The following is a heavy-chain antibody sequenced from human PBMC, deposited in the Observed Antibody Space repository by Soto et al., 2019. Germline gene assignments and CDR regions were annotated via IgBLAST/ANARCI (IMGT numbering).Heavy chain of an antibody. CDR2: ISGSGGST. Sequence: GGSLRLSCAASGFTFSSYAMSWVRQAPGKGLEWVSAISGSGGSTYYADSVKGRFTISRDNSKNTLYLQMNSLRAEDTAVYYCAKDLGYCSSTSCYGAEAFDIWGQGTMVTVSS. V-gene: IGHV3-23*01. D-gene: IGHD2-2*01. CDR3: AKDLGYCSSTSCYGAEAFDI. J-gene: IGHJ3*02. CDR1: GFTFSSYA.